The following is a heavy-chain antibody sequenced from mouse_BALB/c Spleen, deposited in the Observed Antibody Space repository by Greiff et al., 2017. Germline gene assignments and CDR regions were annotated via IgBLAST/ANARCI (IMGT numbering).Heavy chain of an antibody. J-gene: IGHJ4*01. D-gene: IGHD2-10*02. CDR2: ISSGGSYT. CDR3: ARHGYGNPENAMDY. CDR1: GFTFSSYA. Sequence: EVKLMESGGGLVKPGGSLKLSCAASGFTFSSYAMSWVRQTPEKRLEWVATISSGGSYTYYPDSVKGRFTISRDNAKNTLYLQMSSLRSEDTAMYYCARHGYGNPENAMDYWGQGTSVTVSS. V-gene: IGHV5-9-3*01.